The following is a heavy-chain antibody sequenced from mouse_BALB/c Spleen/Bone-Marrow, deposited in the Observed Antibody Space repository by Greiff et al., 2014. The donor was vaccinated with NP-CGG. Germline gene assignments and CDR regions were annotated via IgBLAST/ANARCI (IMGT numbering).Heavy chain of an antibody. D-gene: IGHD4-1*01. CDR1: GFNIKDYY. CDR2: IDPENGNT. V-gene: IGHV14-1*02. J-gene: IGHJ4*01. CDR3: ARCNWDEYYAMDY. Sequence: VQLKESGAELVRPGALVKLSCKASGFNIKDYYMHWVEQRPEQGLEWIGWIDPENGNTIYDPKFQGKASITADTSSNTAYLQLSSQTSEDTAVYYCARCNWDEYYAMDYWGQGTSVTVSS.